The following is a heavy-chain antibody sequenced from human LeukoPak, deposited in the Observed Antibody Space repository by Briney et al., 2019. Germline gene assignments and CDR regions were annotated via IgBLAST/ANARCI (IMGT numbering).Heavy chain of an antibody. D-gene: IGHD2-15*01. Sequence: SETLSLTCTVSGGSISSSSYYWGWIRQPPGKGLEWIGSIYYSGSTYYNPSLKSRVTISVDTSKNQFSLKLSSVTAADTAVYYCARDPPAPICSGGSCYSHWGQGTLVTVSS. J-gene: IGHJ4*02. CDR2: IYYSGST. CDR3: ARDPPAPICSGGSCYSH. CDR1: GGSISSSSYY. V-gene: IGHV4-39*07.